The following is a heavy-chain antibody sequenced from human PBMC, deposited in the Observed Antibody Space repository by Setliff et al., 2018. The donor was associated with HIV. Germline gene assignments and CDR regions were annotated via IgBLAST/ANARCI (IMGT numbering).Heavy chain of an antibody. CDR3: ARDGGLSITWEGPRSGFDP. J-gene: IGHJ5*02. CDR1: GYSISSGYY. CDR2: IYHSGST. D-gene: IGHD1-26*01. Sequence: SATLSLTCAVSGYSISSGYYWGWIRQSPGKGLEWIGSIYHSGSTYYNLSLKSRVTISVDTSKNQFSLKLTSVTAADTAVYYCARDGGLSITWEGPRSGFDPWGQGTLVTVSS. V-gene: IGHV4-38-2*02.